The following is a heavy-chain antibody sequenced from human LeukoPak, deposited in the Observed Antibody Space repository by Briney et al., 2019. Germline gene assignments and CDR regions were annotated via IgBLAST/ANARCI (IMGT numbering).Heavy chain of an antibody. Sequence: TGGSLRLSCAASGFSFRSYWMSWVRQAPGKGLEWVANINQDGSEKYYVDSVKGRFTISRDNAKNSLYLQMNSLRAEDTAVYYCARITDKIVVVPAANYYYYYMDVWGKGTTVTVSS. CDR2: INQDGSEK. V-gene: IGHV3-7*01. D-gene: IGHD2-2*01. CDR3: ARITDKIVVVPAANYYYYYMDV. J-gene: IGHJ6*03. CDR1: GFSFRSYW.